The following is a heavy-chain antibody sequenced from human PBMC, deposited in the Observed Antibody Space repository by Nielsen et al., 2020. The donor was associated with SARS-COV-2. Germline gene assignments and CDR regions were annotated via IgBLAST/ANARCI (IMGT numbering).Heavy chain of an antibody. CDR1: GFTFDDYG. Sequence: GESLKISCAASGFTFDDYGMSWVRQAPGKGLEWVSGINWNGGSTGYADSVKGRFTISRDNAKNSLYLQMNSLRAEDTALYYCATLPGIAVAGAYYYYYGMDVWGQGTTVTVSS. D-gene: IGHD6-19*01. J-gene: IGHJ6*02. CDR3: ATLPGIAVAGAYYYYYGMDV. CDR2: INWNGGST. V-gene: IGHV3-20*04.